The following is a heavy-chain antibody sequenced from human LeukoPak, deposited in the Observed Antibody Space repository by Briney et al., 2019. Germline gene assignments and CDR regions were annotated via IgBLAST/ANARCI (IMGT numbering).Heavy chain of an antibody. Sequence: GASVKVSRKASGYTFTSYDINWVRQATGQGLEWMGWMNPNSGNTGYAQKFQGRVTMTRNTSISTAYMELSSLRSEDTAVYYCARAPPYYYGSGSYSWGQGTLVTVSS. CDR3: ARAPPYYYGSGSYS. V-gene: IGHV1-8*01. CDR1: GYTFTSYD. CDR2: MNPNSGNT. D-gene: IGHD3-10*01. J-gene: IGHJ5*02.